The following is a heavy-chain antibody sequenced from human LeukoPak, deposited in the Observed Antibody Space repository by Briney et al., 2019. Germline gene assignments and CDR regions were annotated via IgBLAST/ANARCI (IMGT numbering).Heavy chain of an antibody. J-gene: IGHJ4*02. Sequence: QTGGSLRLSCAASGFTFSSYAMSWVRQAPGKGLEWVSAISGSGGSTYYADSVKGRFTISRDNSKNTLYLQMNSLRAEDTAVYYCAKDLGWFGEFSNFDYWGQGTLVTVSS. V-gene: IGHV3-23*01. CDR3: AKDLGWFGEFSNFDY. CDR2: ISGSGGST. D-gene: IGHD3-10*01. CDR1: GFTFSSYA.